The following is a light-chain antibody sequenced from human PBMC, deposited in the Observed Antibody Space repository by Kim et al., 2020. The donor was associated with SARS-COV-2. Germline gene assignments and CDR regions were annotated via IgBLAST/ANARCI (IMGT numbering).Light chain of an antibody. CDR1: SGHSSYA. CDR3: QTWGTGMNWV. CDR2: LNSDGSH. Sequence: QLVLTQSPSASASLGASVKLTCTLSSGHSSYAIAWHQQQPEEGPRYLMKLNSDGSHSKGDGIPDRFSGSSSGAERYLTISSLQSEDEADYYCQTWGTGMNWVFGGGTQLTVL. V-gene: IGLV4-69*01. J-gene: IGLJ3*02.